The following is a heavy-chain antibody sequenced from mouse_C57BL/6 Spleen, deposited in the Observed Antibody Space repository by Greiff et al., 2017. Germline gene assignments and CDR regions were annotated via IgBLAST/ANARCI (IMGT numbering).Heavy chain of an antibody. CDR2: INPSSGYT. CDR1: GYTFTSYW. V-gene: IGHV1-7*01. D-gene: IGHD6-1*01. J-gene: IGHJ2*01. CDR3: ARDSHYFDY. Sequence: QVQLQQSGAELAKPGASVKLSCKASGYTFTSYWMHWVKQRPGQGLEWIGYINPSSGYTKYNQKFKDKATLTAAKSSSTAYMQLSSLTYEDSAVYYCARDSHYFDYWGQGTTLTVSS.